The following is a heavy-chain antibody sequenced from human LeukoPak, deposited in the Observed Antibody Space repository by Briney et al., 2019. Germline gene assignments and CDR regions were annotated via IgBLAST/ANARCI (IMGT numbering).Heavy chain of an antibody. J-gene: IGHJ4*02. CDR1: GGSISSSSYY. Sequence: PSETLSLTCTVSGGSISSSSYYWGWIRQPPGKGLEWIGSIYYSGSTYYNPSLKSRVTISVDTSKNQSSLKLSSVTAADTAVYYCAVLEIDYGDSYYFDYWGQGTLVTVSS. D-gene: IGHD4-17*01. CDR3: AVLEIDYGDSYYFDY. V-gene: IGHV4-39*01. CDR2: IYYSGST.